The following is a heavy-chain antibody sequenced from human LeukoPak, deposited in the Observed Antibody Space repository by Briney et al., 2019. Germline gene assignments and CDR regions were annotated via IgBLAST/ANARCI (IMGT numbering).Heavy chain of an antibody. CDR2: INHSGST. V-gene: IGHV4-34*01. Sequence: KPSETLSLTCAVDGGSFSGYYWSWIRQPPGKGLEWIGEINHSGSTNYNPSLKSRVTISVDTSKNQFSLKLSSVTAADTAVYYCARVADWGFLLFDYWGQGTLVTVSS. CDR1: GGSFSGYY. CDR3: ARVADWGFLLFDY. J-gene: IGHJ4*02. D-gene: IGHD7-27*01.